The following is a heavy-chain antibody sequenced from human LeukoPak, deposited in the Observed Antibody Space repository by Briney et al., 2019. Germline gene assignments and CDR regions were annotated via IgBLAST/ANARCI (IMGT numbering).Heavy chain of an antibody. CDR2: IYYSGST. J-gene: IGHJ4*02. CDR1: GGSISSYY. CDR3: ARGRSLGLQLDY. V-gene: IGHV4-59*01. Sequence: SETLSLTCTVSGGSISSYYWSWIRQPPGKGLEWIGYIYYSGSTNYNPSLKSRVTISVDTSENQFSLKLSSVTAADTAVYYCARGRSLGLQLDYWGQGTLVTVSS. D-gene: IGHD4-11*01.